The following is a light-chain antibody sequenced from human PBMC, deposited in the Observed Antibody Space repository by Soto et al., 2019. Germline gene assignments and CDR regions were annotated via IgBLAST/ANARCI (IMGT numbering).Light chain of an antibody. CDR1: QDICNY. CDR3: QQYHSLIT. Sequence: IQMTQSPSSLSASVGDRVTITCQASQDICNYLNWYQQKPGKAPKLLISDASRLETGVPSRFSGRGSGTDFTFTISSLQPEDIATYYCQQYHSLITFGQGTRLEIK. J-gene: IGKJ5*01. V-gene: IGKV1-33*01. CDR2: DAS.